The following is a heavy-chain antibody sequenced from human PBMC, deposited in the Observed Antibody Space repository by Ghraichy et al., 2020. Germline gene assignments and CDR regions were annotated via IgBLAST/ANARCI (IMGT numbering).Heavy chain of an antibody. D-gene: IGHD2-2*01. Sequence: GGSLRLSCAASGFTFSSYSMNWVRQAPGKGLEWVSYISSSSSTIYYADSVKGRFTISRDNAKNSLYLQMNSLRDEDTAVYYCARDPAPYQLPGGGNAFDIWGQGTMVTVSS. CDR3: ARDPAPYQLPGGGNAFDI. CDR1: GFTFSSYS. CDR2: ISSSSSTI. V-gene: IGHV3-48*02. J-gene: IGHJ3*02.